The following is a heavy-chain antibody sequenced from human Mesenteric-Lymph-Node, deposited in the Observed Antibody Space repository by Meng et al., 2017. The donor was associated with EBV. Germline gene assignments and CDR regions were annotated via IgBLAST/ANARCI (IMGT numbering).Heavy chain of an antibody. CDR3: ASVIYGSGLNSWFDP. Sequence: QGPRPAPGPGLGNPSGTLSLTCAVSGGSISSDNWWTWVRQPPGKGLEWIGEIHHSGATNYNPSLKSRVTISVDKSKNQFSLKLSSVTAADAAVYFCASVIYGSGLNSWFDPWGHGTLVTVSS. J-gene: IGHJ5*02. CDR2: IHHSGAT. V-gene: IGHV4-4*02. CDR1: GGSISSDNW. D-gene: IGHD3-10*01.